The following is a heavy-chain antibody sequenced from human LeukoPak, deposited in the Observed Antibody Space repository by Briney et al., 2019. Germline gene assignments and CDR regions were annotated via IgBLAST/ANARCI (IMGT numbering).Heavy chain of an antibody. J-gene: IGHJ4*02. D-gene: IGHD3-16*01. V-gene: IGHV3-33*01. CDR1: GFTFSSYG. Sequence: GGSLRLSCAASGFTFSSYGMHWVRQAPGKGLEWVAVIWYDGSNKYYADSVKGRFTISRDNSKNTLYLQMNSLRAEDTAVYYCARDGEYGYVWGRGNYFDYWGQGTLVTVSS. CDR3: ARDGEYGYVWGRGNYFDY. CDR2: IWYDGSNK.